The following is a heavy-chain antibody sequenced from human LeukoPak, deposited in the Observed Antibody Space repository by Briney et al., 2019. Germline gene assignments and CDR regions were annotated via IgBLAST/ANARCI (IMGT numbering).Heavy chain of an antibody. CDR1: GFTFSDYY. Sequence: GGSLRLSCAASGFTFSDYYMSWIRQAPGKGLEWVSYISSSGSTIYYADSVKGRFTISRDNAKNSLYLQMNSLRAEDTAVYYCARDLMVRGAMARYMDVWGKGTTVTVSS. D-gene: IGHD3-10*01. CDR2: ISSSGSTI. V-gene: IGHV3-11*04. CDR3: ARDLMVRGAMARYMDV. J-gene: IGHJ6*03.